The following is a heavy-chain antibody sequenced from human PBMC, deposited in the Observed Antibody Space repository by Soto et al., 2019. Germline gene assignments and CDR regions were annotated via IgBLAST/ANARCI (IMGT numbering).Heavy chain of an antibody. Sequence: ASVKVSCKASGYTFTSYAMHWVRQAPGQRLEWMGWINAGNGNTKYSQKFQGRVTITRDTSASTAYMELSSLRSEDTAVYYCARGPTLSRTQYYYGSGSYYWFDPWGQGTLVTVSS. CDR2: INAGNGNT. CDR1: GYTFTSYA. D-gene: IGHD3-10*01. CDR3: ARGPTLSRTQYYYGSGSYYWFDP. V-gene: IGHV1-3*01. J-gene: IGHJ5*02.